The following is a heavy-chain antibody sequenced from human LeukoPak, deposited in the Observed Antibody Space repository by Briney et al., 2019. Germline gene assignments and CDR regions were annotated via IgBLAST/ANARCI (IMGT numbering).Heavy chain of an antibody. CDR1: GFTFSSYA. D-gene: IGHD1-26*01. J-gene: IGHJ4*02. V-gene: IGHV3-23*01. Sequence: GGSLRLSCAASGFTFSSYAMNWVRQAPGTGLGWVSAITGSGGRTYYADSVKGRFTISRDNSKNTLYLQMNSLRAEDTAIYYCAKEYTGTFSPFPSYFDNWGQGTLVTVSS. CDR2: ITGSGGRT. CDR3: AKEYTGTFSPFPSYFDN.